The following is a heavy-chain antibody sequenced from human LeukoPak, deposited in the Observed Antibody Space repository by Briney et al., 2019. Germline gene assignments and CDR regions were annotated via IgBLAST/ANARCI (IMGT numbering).Heavy chain of an antibody. D-gene: IGHD1-20*01. J-gene: IGHJ4*02. CDR3: AKGEWYNWNPYWGYFDY. Sequence: GGSLRLSCAGSAFTFSNYAMGWVRQAPGKGLEWVSAISGSAGSTYYADSVKGRFTISRDSSKNTLYLQMNSLRVEDTALYYCAKGEWYNWNPYWGYFDYWGQGTLVTVSS. V-gene: IGHV3-23*01. CDR1: AFTFSNYA. CDR2: ISGSAGST.